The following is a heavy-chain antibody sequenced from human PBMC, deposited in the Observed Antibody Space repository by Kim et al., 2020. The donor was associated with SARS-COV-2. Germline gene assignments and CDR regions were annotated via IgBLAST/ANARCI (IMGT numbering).Heavy chain of an antibody. Sequence: GGSLRLSCVVSGFTFSDYCMNWVRQAPGKGLEWVSAVSGYGGRTYYIDSVKGRFTVSRDNSRNTLYLQMNSLRADDTAVYYCAKDSTEYRDKNGCFGSLEPWGQGTLVTVSS. J-gene: IGHJ4*02. V-gene: IGHV3-23*01. D-gene: IGHD2-15*01. CDR2: VSGYGGRT. CDR3: AKDSTEYRDKNGCFGSLEP. CDR1: GFTFSDYC.